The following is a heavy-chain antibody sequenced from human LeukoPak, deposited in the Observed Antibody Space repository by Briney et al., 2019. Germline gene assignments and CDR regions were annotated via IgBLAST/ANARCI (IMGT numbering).Heavy chain of an antibody. CDR2: INEDGGVK. CDR1: GFMFSSYW. V-gene: IGHV3-7*01. J-gene: IGHJ4*02. Sequence: GGSLGLSCAASGFMFSSYWMTWVRQAPGKGLEWVANINEDGGVKHDVDSVKGRFTISRDNSENTLYLQMNSLRTEDTAVYYCVRDPPRDTAMVWKYWGQGTLVTVSS. D-gene: IGHD5-18*01. CDR3: VRDPPRDTAMVWKY.